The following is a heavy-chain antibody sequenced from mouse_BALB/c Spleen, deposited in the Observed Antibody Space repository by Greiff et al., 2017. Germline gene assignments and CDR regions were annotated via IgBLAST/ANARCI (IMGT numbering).Heavy chain of an antibody. J-gene: IGHJ4*01. D-gene: IGHD1-1*01. Sequence: QVQLQQSGPGLVAPSQSLSITCTVSGFSLTGYGVNWVRQPPGKGLEWLGMIWGDGSTDYNSALKSRLSISKDNSKSQVFLKMNSLQTNNTARYYCARDPRYYYGSSYAMDYWGQGTSVTVSS. V-gene: IGHV2-6-7*01. CDR1: GFSLTGYG. CDR3: ARDPRYYYGSSYAMDY. CDR2: IWGDGST.